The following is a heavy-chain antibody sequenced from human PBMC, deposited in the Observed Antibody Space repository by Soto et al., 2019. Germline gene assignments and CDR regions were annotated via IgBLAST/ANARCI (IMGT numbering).Heavy chain of an antibody. J-gene: IGHJ6*02. D-gene: IGHD6-13*01. CDR2: ISGGGGTT. CDR1: GFTFSSYA. Sequence: GGSLRLSCAASGFTFSSYAMSWVRQAPGKGLEWVSAISGGGGTTYYADSVKGRFTISRDNSKNTLYLQMNSLRAEDTAVYYCAKPTLVHRSYYYSGMDVWGQGTTVTVSS. V-gene: IGHV3-23*01. CDR3: AKPTLVHRSYYYSGMDV.